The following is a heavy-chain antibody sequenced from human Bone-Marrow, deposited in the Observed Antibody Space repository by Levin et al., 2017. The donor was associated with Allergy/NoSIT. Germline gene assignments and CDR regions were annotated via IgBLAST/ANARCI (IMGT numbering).Heavy chain of an antibody. V-gene: IGHV3-30*12. D-gene: IGHD1-7*01. J-gene: IGHJ4*02. CDR3: AREIGWELQGYLDY. CDR1: RFTFRSFA. Sequence: LSLTCAASRFTFRSFAMHWVRQAPGKGLEWVAGISSEGRNKYFSDLVKGRFTISRDNSKNIMFLQLNSLRVEDTAMYFCAREIGWELQGYLDYWGQGIQVTVSS. CDR2: ISSEGRNK.